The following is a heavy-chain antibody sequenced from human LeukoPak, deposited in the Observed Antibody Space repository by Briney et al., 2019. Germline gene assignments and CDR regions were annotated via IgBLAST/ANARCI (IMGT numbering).Heavy chain of an antibody. D-gene: IGHD2-2*01. Sequence: QTAGSLRLSCAASGFTFSSYEMNWLDPAPGKGLEWVSYISSSCSNIYYADSVKDRFTISRDNAKNSLYLQMNSLRAEDTAVYYCARAGPFVVVPAATDYWGQGTLVTVSS. CDR1: GFTFSSYE. J-gene: IGHJ4*02. CDR2: ISSSCSNI. CDR3: ARAGPFVVVPAATDY. V-gene: IGHV3-48*03.